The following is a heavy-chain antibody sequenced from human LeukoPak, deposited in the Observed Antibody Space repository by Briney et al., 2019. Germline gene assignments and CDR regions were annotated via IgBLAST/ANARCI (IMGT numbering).Heavy chain of an antibody. CDR1: GGTFSGYY. J-gene: IGHJ3*02. Sequence: PSETLSLTCAVYGGTFSGYYWSWIRQPPGKGLEWIGEINHSGSTNYNPSLKSRVTISVDTSKNQFSLKLSSVTAADTAVYYCARHWIRIGSYGQRRHDAFDIWGQGTMVTVSS. V-gene: IGHV4-34*01. CDR3: ARHWIRIGSYGQRRHDAFDI. D-gene: IGHD5-18*01. CDR2: INHSGST.